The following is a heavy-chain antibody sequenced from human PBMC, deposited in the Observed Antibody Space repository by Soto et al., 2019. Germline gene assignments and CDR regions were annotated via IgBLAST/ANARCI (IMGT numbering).Heavy chain of an antibody. J-gene: IGHJ4*02. CDR1: SGSFSGYY. D-gene: IGHD6-6*01. CDR3: ARAPKVSGSSQTRPDF. V-gene: IGHV4-34*01. Sequence: SETLSLTCSIYSGSFSGYYWSWIRQPPGKGLEWIGEISQSGNTNYSPSLKSRVSISIDTSKKQFSLNLASASAADTAVYYCARAPKVSGSSQTRPDFWGQGTLVTVSS. CDR2: ISQSGNT.